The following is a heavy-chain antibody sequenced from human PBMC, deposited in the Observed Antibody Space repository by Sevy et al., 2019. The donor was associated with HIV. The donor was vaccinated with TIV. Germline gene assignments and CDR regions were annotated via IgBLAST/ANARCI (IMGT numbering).Heavy chain of an antibody. Sequence: GGYLRLSCATSGFTFSTYSMNWVRQAPGKGLEWVSSISRSSTYIYYIDSVKGRFTLSRDNARNSLYLQMNSLRVDDTAVYHCARDSGYTGYDWGQGTLVTVSS. V-gene: IGHV3-21*01. CDR2: ISRSSTYI. CDR3: ARDSGYTGYD. D-gene: IGHD5-12*01. CDR1: GFTFSTYS. J-gene: IGHJ4*02.